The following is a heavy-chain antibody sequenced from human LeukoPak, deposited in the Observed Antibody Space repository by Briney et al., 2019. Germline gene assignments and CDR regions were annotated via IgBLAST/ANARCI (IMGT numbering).Heavy chain of an antibody. CDR2: IYHSGST. J-gene: IGHJ4*02. V-gene: IGHV4-38-2*02. CDR3: ARVFTGTRVFDY. CDR1: GYSISSGYY. Sequence: PSETLSLTCTVSGYSISSGYYWGWIRQPPVKGLEWIGSIYHSGSTYYNPSLKSRVTISVDTSKNQFSLKLSSVTAADTAVYYCARVFTGTRVFDYWGQGTLVTVSS. D-gene: IGHD1-7*01.